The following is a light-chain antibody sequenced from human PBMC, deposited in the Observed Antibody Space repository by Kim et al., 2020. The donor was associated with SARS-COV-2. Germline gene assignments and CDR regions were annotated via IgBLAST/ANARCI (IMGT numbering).Light chain of an antibody. CDR3: QQYGSSPWT. Sequence: PGERATLSCRASQSVSSSNLPWYQQKPGQAPRLLIYGASNRATGIPDRISGSGSGTDFSLTISRLEPEDFAEYYCQQYGSSPWTFGQGTKVDIK. CDR1: QSVSSSN. J-gene: IGKJ1*01. CDR2: GAS. V-gene: IGKV3-20*01.